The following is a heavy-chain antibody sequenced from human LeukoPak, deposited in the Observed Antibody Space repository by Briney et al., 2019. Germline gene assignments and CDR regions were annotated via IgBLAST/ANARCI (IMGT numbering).Heavy chain of an antibody. CDR1: GFFFSDSA. J-gene: IGHJ4*02. CDR2: TTGRGDNT. D-gene: IGHD6-19*01. CDR3: AKDLRIAVAGENPFDY. V-gene: IGHV3-23*01. Sequence: GGSLRLSCAASGFFFSDSAMAWVRQAPGKGLEWVSTTTGRGDNTHYADSVKGRFTFSRGNSKNTMYLQMNSLRAEDTAVYYCAKDLRIAVAGENPFDYWGQGTLVTVSS.